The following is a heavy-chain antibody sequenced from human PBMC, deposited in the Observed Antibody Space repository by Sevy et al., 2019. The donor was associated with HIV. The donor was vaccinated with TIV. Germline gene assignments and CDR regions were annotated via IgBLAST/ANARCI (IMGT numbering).Heavy chain of an antibody. Sequence: GGSLRLSCSTLGFNLGDYAMSWVRQSPGKGRGWVGSMRSKALVGTTEYAASVKGRFTISTEDSKASAHLQMNSLRAEDTGVYYCIRSRQLGYTAMVPDYWGQGTLVTVSS. CDR2: MRSKALVGTT. V-gene: IGHV3-49*04. CDR3: IRSRQLGYTAMVPDY. J-gene: IGHJ4*02. D-gene: IGHD5-18*01. CDR1: GFNLGDYA.